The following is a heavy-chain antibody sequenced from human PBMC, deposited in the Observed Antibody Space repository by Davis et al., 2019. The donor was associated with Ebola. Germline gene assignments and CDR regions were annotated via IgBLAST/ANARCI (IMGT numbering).Heavy chain of an antibody. J-gene: IGHJ4*02. Sequence: GESLKISCAASGFTFNNYGMHWVRQAPGKGLERVSAISGSATSTYYADSVKGRLTISRDNSKNTLYLQMNSLRAEDTAVYYCAKGFDYWGQGTLVTVSS. CDR1: GFTFNNYG. V-gene: IGHV3-23*01. CDR3: AKGFDY. CDR2: ISGSATST.